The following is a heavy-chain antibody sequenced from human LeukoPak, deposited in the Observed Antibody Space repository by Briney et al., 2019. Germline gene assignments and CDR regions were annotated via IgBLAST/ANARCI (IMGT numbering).Heavy chain of an antibody. CDR3: AKEACSSTSCQRGDY. D-gene: IGHD2-2*01. CDR2: LYIDDRT. J-gene: IGHJ4*02. CDR1: GFIVSSYY. V-gene: IGHV3-53*01. Sequence: GGSLRLSCAASGFIVSSYYMSWVRQAPGKGLEWLTVLYIDDRTFYAASVKGRFTISRDNSKNTLYLQMNSLRAEDTAVYYCAKEACSSTSCQRGDYWGQGTLVTVSS.